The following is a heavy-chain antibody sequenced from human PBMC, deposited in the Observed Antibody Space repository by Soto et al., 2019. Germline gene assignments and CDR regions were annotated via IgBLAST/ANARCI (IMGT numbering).Heavy chain of an antibody. CDR2: ISGSGGST. D-gene: IGHD2-15*01. V-gene: IGHV3-23*01. CDR1: GFTFSSYA. CDR3: AKERRCSGGSCYYFDY. Sequence: PGGSLRLSCAASGFTFSSYAMSWVRQAPGKGLEWVSAISGSGGSTYYADSVKGRFTISRDNSKNTLYLQMNSLRAEDTAVYYCAKERRCSGGSCYYFDYWGQGTLVTVSS. J-gene: IGHJ4*02.